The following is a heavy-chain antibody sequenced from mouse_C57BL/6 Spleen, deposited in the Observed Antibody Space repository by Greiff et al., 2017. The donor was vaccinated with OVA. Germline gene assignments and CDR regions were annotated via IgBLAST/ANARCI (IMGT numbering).Heavy chain of an antibody. Sequence: QVQLQQSGPELVKPGASVKISCKASGYAFSSSWMNWVKQRPGKGLEWIGRIYPGDGDTNYNGKFKGKATLTADKSSSTAYMQLSSLTSEDSAVYFCARRENYYGSSYFDYWGQGTTLTVSS. D-gene: IGHD1-1*01. J-gene: IGHJ2*01. V-gene: IGHV1-82*01. CDR1: GYAFSSSW. CDR2: IYPGDGDT. CDR3: ARRENYYGSSYFDY.